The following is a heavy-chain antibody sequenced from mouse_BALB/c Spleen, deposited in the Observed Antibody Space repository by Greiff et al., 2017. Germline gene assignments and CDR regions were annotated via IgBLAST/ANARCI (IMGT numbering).Heavy chain of an antibody. CDR2: ISTYYGDA. CDR1: GYTFTDYA. J-gene: IGHJ3*01. CDR3: ARGDRYDGFAY. Sequence: QVQLQQSGAELVRPGVSVKISCKGSGYTFTDYAMHWVKQSHAKSLEWIGVISTYYGDASYNQKFKGKATMTVDKSSSTAYIQLSSLSSEDSAVYCCARGDRYDGFAYWGQGTLVTVSA. V-gene: IGHV1S137*01. D-gene: IGHD2-14*01.